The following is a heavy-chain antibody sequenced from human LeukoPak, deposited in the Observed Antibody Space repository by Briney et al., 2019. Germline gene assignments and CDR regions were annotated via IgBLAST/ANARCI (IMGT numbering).Heavy chain of an antibody. J-gene: IGHJ6*02. CDR1: GFTFSSYA. CDR3: PRDRYGMDV. Sequence: PGRSLRLSCAASGFTFSSYAMHWVRQAPGKGLEWVAVISYDGSNKYYADSVKGRFTISRDNSKNTLYLQMNSLRAEDTAVHYCPRDRYGMDVWGQGTTVTVSS. CDR2: ISYDGSNK. V-gene: IGHV3-30-3*01.